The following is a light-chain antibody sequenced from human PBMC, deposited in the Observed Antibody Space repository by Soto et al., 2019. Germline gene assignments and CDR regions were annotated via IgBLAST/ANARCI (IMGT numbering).Light chain of an antibody. Sequence: EIVLTQSPATLSLSPGERATLSCRASQSVSSYLAWYQQKPGQAPRLLIYDASNRATGIPARFSGSGSGTDFTLTISSLQPEDFATYYCQQLNSYRLFGGGTKVEIK. CDR1: QSVSSY. J-gene: IGKJ4*01. V-gene: IGKV3-11*01. CDR3: QQLNSYRL. CDR2: DAS.